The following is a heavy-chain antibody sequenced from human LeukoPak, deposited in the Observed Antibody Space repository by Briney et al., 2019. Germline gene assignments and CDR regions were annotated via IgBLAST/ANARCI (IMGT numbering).Heavy chain of an antibody. D-gene: IGHD3-3*01. CDR1: GYIFTTYF. Sequence: ASVKVSCKASGYIFTTYFMHWVRQAPGQGPEWMGMIDPNGGTTTYAQKFWGRVTMTRDTSTTTVYMELSSLTSDDTAVYYCARRRWGMDVWGQGTTATVSS. J-gene: IGHJ6*02. CDR2: IDPNGGTT. CDR3: ARRRWGMDV. V-gene: IGHV1-46*01.